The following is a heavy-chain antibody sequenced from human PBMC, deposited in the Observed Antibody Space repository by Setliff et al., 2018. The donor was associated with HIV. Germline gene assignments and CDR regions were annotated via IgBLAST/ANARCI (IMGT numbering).Heavy chain of an antibody. CDR1: GGTISSYA. J-gene: IGHJ4*02. Sequence: SVKVSCKASGGTISSYAIGWVRQAPGQGLEWMGCIIPTLNIAKPTQKFQGRVTITTDESTSTAYMELSSLRSEDTAVYYCAEAGSGYYYFDYWGQGTLVTVSS. V-gene: IGHV1-69*05. D-gene: IGHD3-3*01. CDR3: AEAGSGYYYFDY. CDR2: IIPTLNIA.